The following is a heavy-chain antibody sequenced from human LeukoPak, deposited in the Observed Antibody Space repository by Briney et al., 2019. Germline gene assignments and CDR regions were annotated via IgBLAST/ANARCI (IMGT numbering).Heavy chain of an antibody. CDR1: GFTFSSYA. CDR3: AKENWYFDL. J-gene: IGHJ2*01. CDR2: ISGSGGST. Sequence: GGSLRLSCAASGFTFSSYAMGWVRQAPGKGLEWVSLISGSGGSTYYADSVKGRFTVSRDNSKNTEYLQMNSLRAEDTAVYYCAKENWYFDLWGRGTLVTVSS. V-gene: IGHV3-23*01.